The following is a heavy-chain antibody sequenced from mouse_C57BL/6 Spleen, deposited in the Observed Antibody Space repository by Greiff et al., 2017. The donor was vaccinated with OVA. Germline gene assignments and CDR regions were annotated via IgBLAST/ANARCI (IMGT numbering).Heavy chain of an antibody. V-gene: IGHV1-69*01. CDR3: ARSDGYSNDFDY. Sequence: VQLQQPGAELVMPGASVKLSCKASGYTFTSYWMHWVKQRPGQGLEWIGEIDPSDSYTNYNQKFKGKSTLTVDKSSSTAYMQLSSLTSEDSAVYYCARSDGYSNDFDYWGQGTTLTVSS. J-gene: IGHJ2*01. CDR1: GYTFTSYW. D-gene: IGHD2-3*01. CDR2: IDPSDSYT.